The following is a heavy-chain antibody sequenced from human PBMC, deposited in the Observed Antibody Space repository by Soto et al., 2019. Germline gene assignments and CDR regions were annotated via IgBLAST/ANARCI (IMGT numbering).Heavy chain of an antibody. J-gene: IGHJ5*02. CDR3: ARVSQRLRHNWFDP. CDR1: GYPFTSYD. V-gene: IGHV1-3*01. CDR2: INAGNGNT. Sequence: KNTAASVKVSCRASGYPFTSYDMHWVRQAPGQRLEWMGWINAGNGNTKYSQKFQGRVTIIRDTSASTAYMELSSLRSEDTAVYYCARVSQRLRHNWFDPWGQGTLVTVSS.